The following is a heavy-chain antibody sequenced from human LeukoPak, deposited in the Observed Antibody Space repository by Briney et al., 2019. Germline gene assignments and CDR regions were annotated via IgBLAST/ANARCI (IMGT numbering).Heavy chain of an antibody. V-gene: IGHV1-8*03. CDR2: MNPNSGNT. CDR3: AKRGSSYGDFDY. CDR1: GYTFTSYD. J-gene: IGHJ4*02. Sequence: ASVKVSCKASGYTFTSYDINWVQQATGQGLEWMGWMNPNSGNTGYAQKFQGRVTITRNTSISTAYMELSSLRSEDTAVYYCAKRGSSYGDFDYWGQGTLVTVSS. D-gene: IGHD5-18*01.